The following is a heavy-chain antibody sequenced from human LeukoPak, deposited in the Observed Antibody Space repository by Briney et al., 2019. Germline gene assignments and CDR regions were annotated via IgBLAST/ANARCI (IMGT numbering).Heavy chain of an antibody. D-gene: IGHD3-10*01. CDR1: GYTFTSYG. V-gene: IGHV1-18*01. CDR3: ARDSTNSITMVRGVMNY. Sequence: ASVKVSCKASGYTFTSYGISWVRQAPGQGLEWMGWISAYNGNTNYAQKLQGRATMTTDTSTSTAYMELRSLRSDDTAVYYCARDSTNSITMVRGVMNYWGQGTLVTVSS. CDR2: ISAYNGNT. J-gene: IGHJ4*02.